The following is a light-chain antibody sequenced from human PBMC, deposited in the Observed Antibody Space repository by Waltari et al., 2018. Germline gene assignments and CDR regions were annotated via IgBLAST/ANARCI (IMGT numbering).Light chain of an antibody. CDR2: DVN. Sequence: QSALTQPASVSGSPGQSITIPCTGTSSDVGGYNYVSWYQQHPGTTPKLIIFDVNRRPSGVSHRFSGSKSGNTASLTISGLQAEDEADYYCGSYTTRATHVFGIGTKVTVL. CDR1: SSDVGGYNY. J-gene: IGLJ1*01. CDR3: GSYTTRATHV. V-gene: IGLV2-14*03.